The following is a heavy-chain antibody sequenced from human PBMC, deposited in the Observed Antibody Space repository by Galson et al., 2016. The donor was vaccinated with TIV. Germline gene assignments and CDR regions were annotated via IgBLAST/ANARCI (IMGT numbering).Heavy chain of an antibody. CDR1: GGIFTNYA. V-gene: IGHV1-69*05. CDR3: ARAPQIYDDWFDS. Sequence: SVKVSCKASGGIFTNYAIPWVRQAPGQGLEWMGRIIPMFGSANYAQKFQGRVTITTDEVKTTTYTELSSLRSEDTAMYFCARAPQIYDDWFDSWGQGTLVIVSS. D-gene: IGHD3-16*01. CDR2: IIPMFGSA. J-gene: IGHJ5*01.